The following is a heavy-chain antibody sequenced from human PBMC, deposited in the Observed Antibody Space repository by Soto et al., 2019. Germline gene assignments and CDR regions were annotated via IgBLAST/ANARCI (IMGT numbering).Heavy chain of an antibody. CDR1: GGTFSRYT. Sequence: QVQLVQSGAEVKKPGSSVKVSCKASGGTFSRYTISWVRQAPGQGLEWMGRIIPILGIAKYAQKFQGRVTLNADKSTRTASMELSSLRSEDTAVYYCAREGQLVPQFDYWGQGTRVTVSS. CDR3: AREGQLVPQFDY. J-gene: IGHJ4*02. V-gene: IGHV1-69*08. D-gene: IGHD6-6*01. CDR2: IIPILGIA.